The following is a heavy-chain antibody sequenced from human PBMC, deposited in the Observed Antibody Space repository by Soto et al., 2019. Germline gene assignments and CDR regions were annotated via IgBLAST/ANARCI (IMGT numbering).Heavy chain of an antibody. D-gene: IGHD1-1*01. Sequence: PSQTLSLTCAISVDSVSSNTVTWNWVRQSPSRGLEWLGRTFYRSKWYNEYAVSVKSRIVINPDTSKNQFSLQLRSVSPDDTAVYYCARAVSMEGLWHWGQGTLVTVS. CDR3: ARAVSMEGLWH. V-gene: IGHV6-1*01. CDR1: VDSVSSNTVT. CDR2: TFYRSKWYN. J-gene: IGHJ4*02.